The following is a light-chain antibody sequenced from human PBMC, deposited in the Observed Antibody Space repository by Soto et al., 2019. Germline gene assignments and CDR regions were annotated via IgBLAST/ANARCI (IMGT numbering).Light chain of an antibody. V-gene: IGLV7-46*01. CDR3: LLFHSGASV. CDR2: DTS. J-gene: IGLJ3*02. Sequence: QAVVTQEPSLTVSPGGTVTLTCGSSTGAVTSGHYPYWFQQKPGQAPRTLIYDTSNKHSWTPARFSASLLGGKAALTLSGAQPEDEAEYFCLLFHSGASVFGGGNQVTVL. CDR1: TGAVTSGHY.